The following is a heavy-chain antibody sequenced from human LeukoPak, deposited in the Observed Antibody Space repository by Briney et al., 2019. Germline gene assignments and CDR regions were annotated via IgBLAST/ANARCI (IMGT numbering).Heavy chain of an antibody. Sequence: KASETLSLTCTVSGGSISSSSYYWGWIRQPPGKGLEWIGSIYYSGSTYYNPSLKSRVTISVDTSKNQFSLKLSSVTAADTAVYYCVRHLVKYYDILTGYSPYYGMDVWGQGTTVTVSS. D-gene: IGHD3-9*01. CDR1: GGSISSSSYY. CDR2: IYYSGST. V-gene: IGHV4-39*01. CDR3: VRHLVKYYDILTGYSPYYGMDV. J-gene: IGHJ6*02.